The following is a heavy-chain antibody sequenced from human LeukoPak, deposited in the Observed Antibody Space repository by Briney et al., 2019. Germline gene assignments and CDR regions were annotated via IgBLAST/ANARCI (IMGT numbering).Heavy chain of an antibody. CDR3: AKSNGYGLIDY. V-gene: IGHV4-39*01. Sequence: SETLSLTCTVSGGSISSSSYCWGWIRQPPGKGLEWIGTIHYRGNTYYNPSLKSRVAISVDTSKNQFSLKLTSVTAADTAMYYCAKSNGYGLIDYWGQGTLVTVSS. CDR1: GGSISSSSYC. J-gene: IGHJ4*02. D-gene: IGHD5-12*01. CDR2: IHYRGNT.